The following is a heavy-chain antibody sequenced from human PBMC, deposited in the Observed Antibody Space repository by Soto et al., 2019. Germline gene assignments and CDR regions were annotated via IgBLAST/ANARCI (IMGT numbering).Heavy chain of an antibody. CDR3: AKELYYECTGGAFDI. CDR1: GFTFDSYG. CDR2: ISGSGTRT. Sequence: EVQLLESGGGLVQPGGSLRLSCAASGFTFDSYGMSWVRQGPGKGLEWVSGISGSGTRTYAADSVKGRFTISRDNSKNRLYLQMNRLRAEDTAVYYCAKELYYECTGGAFDIWGQGTVVTVSS. J-gene: IGHJ3*02. D-gene: IGHD3-16*01. V-gene: IGHV3-23*01.